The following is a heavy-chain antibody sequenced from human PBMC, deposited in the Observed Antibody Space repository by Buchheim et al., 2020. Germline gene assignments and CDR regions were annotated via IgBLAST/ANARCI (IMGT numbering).Heavy chain of an antibody. V-gene: IGHV3-23*01. CDR2: ITVSGVTT. CDR3: AKRGSGYYFDY. J-gene: IGHJ4*02. Sequence: EVQLLESGGGLVQPGGSLRLSCAASGFTFSSSGMSWVRQAPGKGLEWVSSITVSGVTTFYADSVKGRFTISRDNSKNTLYLQMNSLRAEDTAVYYCAKRGSGYYFDYWGQGTL. CDR1: GFTFSSSG. D-gene: IGHD3-22*01.